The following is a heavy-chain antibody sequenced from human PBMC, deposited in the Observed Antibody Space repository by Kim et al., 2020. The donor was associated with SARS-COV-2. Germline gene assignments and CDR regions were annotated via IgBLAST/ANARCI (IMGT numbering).Heavy chain of an antibody. D-gene: IGHD1-26*01. Sequence: GGSLRLSCAASGFTFSDYYMSWIRQAPGKGLEWVSYISSSGSTIYYADSVKGRFTISRDNAKNSLYLQMHSLRAEDTAVYYCARDQEAYYLGYYYYGMDVWGQGTTVTVSS. V-gene: IGHV3-11*01. CDR2: ISSSGSTI. J-gene: IGHJ6*02. CDR1: GFTFSDYY. CDR3: ARDQEAYYLGYYYYGMDV.